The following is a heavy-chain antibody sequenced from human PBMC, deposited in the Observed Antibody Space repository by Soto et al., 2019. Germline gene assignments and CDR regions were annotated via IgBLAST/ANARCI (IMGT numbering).Heavy chain of an antibody. J-gene: IGHJ4*02. CDR2: IDHSGSA. CDR3: ASGGAGGAFDY. V-gene: IGHV4-34*01. Sequence: LEPLSLTCAVYGEYFSGYIWTWIRQTPGKGLQWIGQIDHSGSASYNPSLKSRVTISVHTSNSQFSLELSSVTAADTAMYYCASGGAGGAFDYWGQRTLVTVSS. CDR1: GEYFSGYI. D-gene: IGHD3-16*01.